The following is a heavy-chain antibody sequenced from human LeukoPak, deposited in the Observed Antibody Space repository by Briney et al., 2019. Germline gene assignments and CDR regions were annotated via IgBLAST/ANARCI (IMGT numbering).Heavy chain of an antibody. Sequence: GGSLRLSCVASGLTFSGYWMHWVRQAPGKGLVWVSCINSVGSDTSYADSVEGRFTISRDNAKNTLYLQMDSLRAEDTAVYYCARDAFGVDKSPFWGQGTLVTVSS. D-gene: IGHD3-3*01. CDR1: GLTFSGYW. J-gene: IGHJ4*02. CDR3: ARDAFGVDKSPF. CDR2: INSVGSDT. V-gene: IGHV3-74*01.